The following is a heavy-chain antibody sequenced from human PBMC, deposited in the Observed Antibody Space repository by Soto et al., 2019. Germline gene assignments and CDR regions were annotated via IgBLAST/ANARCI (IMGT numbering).Heavy chain of an antibody. CDR2: INPKSGDT. J-gene: IGHJ4*02. Sequence: ASVKVSCKASGYTFTGYYIHWVRQAPGQGLEWMGWINPKSGDTNYAQKFQGRVSMPRDTSITTAYMEVSRLKSDDTAVYYCARGSPRMGALPTYWGQGTLVTVSS. V-gene: IGHV1-2*02. D-gene: IGHD1-26*01. CDR1: GYTFTGYY. CDR3: ARGSPRMGALPTY.